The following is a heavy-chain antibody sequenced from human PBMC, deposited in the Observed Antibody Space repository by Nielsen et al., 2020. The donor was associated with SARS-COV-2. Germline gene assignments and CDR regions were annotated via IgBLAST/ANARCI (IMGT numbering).Heavy chain of an antibody. D-gene: IGHD3-22*01. J-gene: IGHJ4*02. CDR3: ASGLKYYYDSSGYFY. Sequence: SVKGRFTVSRDNAKNSLYLQMNSLRAEDTAVYYCASGLKYYYDSSGYFYWGQGTLVTVSS. V-gene: IGHV3-21*04.